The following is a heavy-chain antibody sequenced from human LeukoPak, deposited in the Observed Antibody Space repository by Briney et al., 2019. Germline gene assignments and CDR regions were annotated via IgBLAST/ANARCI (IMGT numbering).Heavy chain of an antibody. V-gene: IGHV3-23*01. J-gene: IGHJ4*02. CDR3: AKIATWTYFDS. CDR2: IDGSGKTT. Sequence: PGGSLRLSCAASGSTFSSYAMSWVRQAPGKGLGWVSDIDGSGKTTHYADSVKGRFTISRDNSKNTLYLQLTSLRVDDTAVYYCAKIATWTYFDSWGQGTLVTVSS. CDR1: GSTFSSYA. D-gene: IGHD3/OR15-3a*01.